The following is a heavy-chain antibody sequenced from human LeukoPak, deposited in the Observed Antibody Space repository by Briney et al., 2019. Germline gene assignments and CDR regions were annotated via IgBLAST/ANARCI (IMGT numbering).Heavy chain of an antibody. CDR3: ASLELGYNSGSSLDY. Sequence: GSSVKVSCKASGGTFSSYAISWVRQAPGQGLEWMGGIIPIFGTANYAQKFQGRVTMTTDTSTSTAYMELRSLRSDDTAVYYCASLELGYNSGSSLDYWGQGTLVTVSS. J-gene: IGHJ4*02. V-gene: IGHV1-69*05. D-gene: IGHD1-26*01. CDR1: GGTFSSYA. CDR2: IIPIFGTA.